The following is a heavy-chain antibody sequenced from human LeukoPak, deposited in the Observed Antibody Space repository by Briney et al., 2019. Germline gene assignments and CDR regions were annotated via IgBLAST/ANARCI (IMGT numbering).Heavy chain of an antibody. CDR1: GYTFTGYY. CDR3: ARGSSPNYPLDY. V-gene: IGHV1-2*02. CDR2: INPNSGGT. J-gene: IGHJ4*02. Sequence: ASVKVSCKASGYTFTGYYMHWVRQAPGQGLEWMGWINPNSGGTNYAQKFQGRVTMTRDTSISTAYMELSRLRSDDTAVYHCARGSSPNYPLDYWGQGTLVTVSS. D-gene: IGHD2-2*01.